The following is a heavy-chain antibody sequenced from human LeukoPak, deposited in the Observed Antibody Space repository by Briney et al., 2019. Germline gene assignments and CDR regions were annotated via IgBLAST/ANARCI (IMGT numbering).Heavy chain of an antibody. CDR3: ARPTYSGSYYWFDY. J-gene: IGHJ4*02. D-gene: IGHD1-26*01. CDR1: GFTFSSYG. CDR2: ISYDGGNK. V-gene: IGHV3-30*03. Sequence: PGRSLRLSCAASGFTFSSYGMHWVRQAPGKGLEWVAIISYDGGNKYYADSVKGRFTISRDNSKNTLYLQMNSLRAEDTAVYYCARPTYSGSYYWFDYWGQGTLVTVSS.